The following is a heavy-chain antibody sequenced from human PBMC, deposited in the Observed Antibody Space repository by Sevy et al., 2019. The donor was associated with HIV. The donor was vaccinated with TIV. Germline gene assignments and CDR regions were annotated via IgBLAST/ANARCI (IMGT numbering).Heavy chain of an antibody. CDR2: LFPILGTA. CDR3: ARDPVGLTGYSDY. V-gene: IGHV1-69*13. Sequence: ASVKVSCKAPGGTFSRYSVSWVRQAPGQGLEWMGGLFPILGTANYAQKFQGRVTITADESTDTADMELSSLTPDDTAIYFCARDPVGLTGYSDYWGQGTLVTVSS. CDR1: GGTFSRYS. J-gene: IGHJ4*02. D-gene: IGHD3-9*01.